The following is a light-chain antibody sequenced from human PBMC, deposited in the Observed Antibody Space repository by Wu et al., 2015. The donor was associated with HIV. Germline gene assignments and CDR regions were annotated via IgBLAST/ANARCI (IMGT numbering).Light chain of an antibody. CDR1: QNIGNY. J-gene: IGKJ1*01. V-gene: IGKV1-39*01. CDR2: AAS. Sequence: DIQMTHSPPSLSASVGDRVTITCRASQNIGNYLNWYQEKPGKAPKLLIYAASSLQSGVPSRFSGSGSGADFTLTISSLQPEDFATYYCQQSYYTPWTFGQGPKVEYK. CDR3: QQSYYTPWT.